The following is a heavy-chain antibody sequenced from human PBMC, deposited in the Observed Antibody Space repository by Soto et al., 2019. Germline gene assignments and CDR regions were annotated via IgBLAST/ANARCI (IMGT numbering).Heavy chain of an antibody. CDR3: VCGGNFFVY. CDR2: LDQDGSER. V-gene: IGHV3-7*01. Sequence: ESGGGLVQPGGSLRLSCAASGFTFSTYWMTWVRRPPGKGLEWVANLDQDGSERYYVDSVRGRFTISRDNAKNSPYLQMNSLRAEDTAVYYCVCGGNFFVYWGQGTLVTVSP. CDR1: GFTFSTYW. D-gene: IGHD3-16*01. J-gene: IGHJ4*02.